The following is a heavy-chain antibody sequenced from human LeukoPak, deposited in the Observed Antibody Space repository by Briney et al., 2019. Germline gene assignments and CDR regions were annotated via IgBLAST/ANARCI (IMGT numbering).Heavy chain of an antibody. J-gene: IGHJ4*02. Sequence: GGSLRLSCAASGFTFSDYYMSWIRQAPGKGLEWLSYISSGSSYTNYADSVKGRFTISRDNAKNSPYLQMNSLRSEDTAVYYCARDLVRGTSDYWGQGALVTVSS. CDR3: ARDLVRGTSDY. CDR1: GFTFSDYY. D-gene: IGHD3-10*01. CDR2: ISSGSSYT. V-gene: IGHV3-11*06.